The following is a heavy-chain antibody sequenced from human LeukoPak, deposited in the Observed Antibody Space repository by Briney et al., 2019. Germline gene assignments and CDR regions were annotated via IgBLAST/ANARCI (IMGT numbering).Heavy chain of an antibody. Sequence: PSESLSLTCAVYGGSRSGSYWSWIRQPPGKGLEWIGEINHVGSTTYNPSLKSRVTISVDTSKNHFSLKLSSVTAADTAVFYCARGVPSYACDGSGYYHSSAGYKPWGQGTLVTVSS. CDR2: INHVGST. CDR3: ARGVPSYACDGSGYYHSSAGYKP. D-gene: IGHD3-22*01. CDR1: GGSRSGSY. V-gene: IGHV4-34*01. J-gene: IGHJ3*01.